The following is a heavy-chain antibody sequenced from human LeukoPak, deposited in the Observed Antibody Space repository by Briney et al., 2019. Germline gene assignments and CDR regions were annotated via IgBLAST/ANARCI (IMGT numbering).Heavy chain of an antibody. V-gene: IGHV3-48*03. D-gene: IGHD3-10*01. CDR2: ISSSGSTI. CDR1: GFTFSSYE. Sequence: QPGGSLRLSCVASGFTFSSYEMNWVRQAPGKGLEWVSYISSSGSTIYYPDSVKGRFTISRDNAKNSLYLQMNSLRAEDTAVYYCARQTNYGSGSYQRYFDYWGQGTLVTVSS. CDR3: ARQTNYGSGSYQRYFDY. J-gene: IGHJ4*02.